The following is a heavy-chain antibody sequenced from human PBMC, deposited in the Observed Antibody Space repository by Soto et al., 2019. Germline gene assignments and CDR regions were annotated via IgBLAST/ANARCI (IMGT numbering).Heavy chain of an antibody. CDR3: ARIRGYWYGLDV. CDR2: ITGTGGNT. Sequence: GSLRLSCAASGFPLSTYGMTLVRQAPGKGLESVSAITGTGGNTYYVDSVKGRCTSSRDNSKNMLYLQVNSLRVEDTAVYYCARIRGYWYGLDVWGQGTTVTVSS. V-gene: IGHV3-23*01. CDR1: GFPLSTYG. J-gene: IGHJ6*02.